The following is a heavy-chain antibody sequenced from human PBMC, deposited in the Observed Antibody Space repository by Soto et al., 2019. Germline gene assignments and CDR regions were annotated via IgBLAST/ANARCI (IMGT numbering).Heavy chain of an antibody. D-gene: IGHD1-26*01. J-gene: IGHJ6*02. CDR3: ARDMHPTTPYYYSYGIDV. CDR2: INPGGGRT. Sequence: QVHLVQSGAEVKKPGASMKVSCKASGYSFNSFYVHWVRQAPGQGLEWLGLINPGGGRTTYAQKFPGKVTVTRDPSTSTVYMELSSLRSEDTAVYYCARDMHPTTPYYYSYGIDVWGQGTTVTVSS. CDR1: GYSFNSFY. V-gene: IGHV1-46*02.